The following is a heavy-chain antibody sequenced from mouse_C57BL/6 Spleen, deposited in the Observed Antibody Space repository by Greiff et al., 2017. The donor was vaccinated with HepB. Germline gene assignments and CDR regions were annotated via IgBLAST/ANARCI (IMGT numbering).Heavy chain of an antibody. V-gene: IGHV1-69*01. CDR1: GYTFTSYW. CDR3: ANAPTRVIYFDY. J-gene: IGHJ2*01. Sequence: QVQLQQPGAELVMPGASVKLSCKASGYTFTSYWMHWVKQRPGQGLEWIGEIDPSDSYTNYNQKFKGKSTLTVDKSSRTAYMQLSSLTSEDSAVYYSANAPTRVIYFDYWGQGTTLTVSS. CDR2: IDPSDSYT. D-gene: IGHD6-1*01.